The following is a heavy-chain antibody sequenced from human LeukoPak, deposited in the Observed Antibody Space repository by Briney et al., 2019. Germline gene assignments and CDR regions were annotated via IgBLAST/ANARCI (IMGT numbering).Heavy chain of an antibody. V-gene: IGHV3-21*01. CDR1: GFTFSSYS. CDR3: ARDGAPQLGY. J-gene: IGHJ4*02. CDR2: ITSSSSYI. Sequence: GGSLRLSGAASGFTFSSYSMNWVRQAPGKGLEWVSSITSSSSYIYYADSVKGRFTISRDNAKTSLYLQMNSLRAEDHAVYYCARDGAPQLGYWGQGTLVTVSS. D-gene: IGHD6-13*01.